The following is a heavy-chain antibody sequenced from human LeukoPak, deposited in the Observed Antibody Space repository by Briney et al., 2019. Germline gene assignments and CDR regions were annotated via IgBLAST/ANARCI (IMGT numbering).Heavy chain of an antibody. Sequence: SETLSLTCTVSGGSISSSSYYWGWIRQPPGKGLEWIGSIYYSGSTYYNPSPKSRVTISVDTSKNQFSLKLSSVTAADTAVYYCARPYYYDSSGYYYQRGDAFDIWGQGTMVTVSS. J-gene: IGHJ3*02. V-gene: IGHV4-39*01. CDR1: GGSISSSSYY. D-gene: IGHD3-22*01. CDR2: IYYSGST. CDR3: ARPYYYDSSGYYYQRGDAFDI.